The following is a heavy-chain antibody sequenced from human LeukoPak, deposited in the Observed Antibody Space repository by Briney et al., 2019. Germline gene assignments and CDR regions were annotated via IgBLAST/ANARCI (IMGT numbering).Heavy chain of an antibody. Sequence: GGSPRLSCSASGFTFSVHYMHWVRQAPGKGLEYVSTISDNGDITCYADSVKGRFIISRDNSKNTLYLQMNSLRVEDTAVYYCIKDLSGTWSFDYWGQGTLLIVSS. J-gene: IGHJ4*02. V-gene: IGHV3-64D*08. CDR1: GFTFSVHY. D-gene: IGHD1-26*01. CDR3: IKDLSGTWSFDY. CDR2: ISDNGDIT.